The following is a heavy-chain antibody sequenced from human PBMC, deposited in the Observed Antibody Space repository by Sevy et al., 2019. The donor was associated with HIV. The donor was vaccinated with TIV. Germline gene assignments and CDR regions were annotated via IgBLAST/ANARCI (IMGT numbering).Heavy chain of an antibody. V-gene: IGHV3-23*01. J-gene: IGHJ4*02. CDR2: ISGSGGST. CDR3: AGGFWSGFDY. D-gene: IGHD3-3*01. CDR1: GFIFSSYV. Sequence: GGSLRLSCAASGFIFSSYVMNWVRQAPGKGLEWVSAISGSGGSTYYADSVKGRFIISRDNLKNTLYLEMNSLRVEDTAVYYCAGGFWSGFDYWGQGTLVTVSS.